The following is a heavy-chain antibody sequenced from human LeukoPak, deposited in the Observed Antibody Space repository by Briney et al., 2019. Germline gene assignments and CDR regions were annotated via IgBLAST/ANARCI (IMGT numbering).Heavy chain of an antibody. CDR2: ISAYNGNT. J-gene: IGHJ4*02. V-gene: IGHV1-18*01. CDR1: GYTFTSYG. CDR3: AGDLRIVGVWTGFDY. Sequence: ASVKVSCKASGYTFTSYGISWVRQAPGQGLEWMGWISAYNGNTNYAQKLQGRVTMTTDTSTSTAYMELRSLRSDDTAVYYCAGDLRIVGVWTGFDYWGQGTLVTVSS. D-gene: IGHD1-26*01.